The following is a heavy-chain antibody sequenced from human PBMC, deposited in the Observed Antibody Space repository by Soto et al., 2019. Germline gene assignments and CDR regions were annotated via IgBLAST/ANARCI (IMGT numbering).Heavy chain of an antibody. CDR2: ITSDGSGT. CDR3: ARDVYSSADY. D-gene: IGHD3-22*01. Sequence: DVQLVESGGGLVQPGGSLRLSCEASGFTFSGYWMHWVRQAPGKGLVWVSRITSDGSGTTYADSVKGRFTTSRDNAKNTLYLQVNSLRVEDTAVYYCARDVYSSADYWGQGTLVTVSS. CDR1: GFTFSGYW. J-gene: IGHJ4*02. V-gene: IGHV3-74*03.